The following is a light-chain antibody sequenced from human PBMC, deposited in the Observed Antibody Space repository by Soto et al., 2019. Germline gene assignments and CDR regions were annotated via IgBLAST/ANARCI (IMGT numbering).Light chain of an antibody. CDR2: GVS. J-gene: IGKJ1*01. CDR3: QQYDSSWT. Sequence: EIVLTQSPGTLSLSPGERATLSCRASQSVPSNFLAWYQQKPGQAPILLICGVSRRATGIPARFSGSGSATDFTLTISRLEPEDFAVYYCQQYDSSWTFGQGTNVEIK. V-gene: IGKV3-20*01. CDR1: QSVPSNF.